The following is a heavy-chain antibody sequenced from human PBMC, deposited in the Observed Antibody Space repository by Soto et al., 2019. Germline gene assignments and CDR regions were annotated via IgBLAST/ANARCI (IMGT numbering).Heavy chain of an antibody. CDR1: GFTFSNYA. CDR2: IRGSGGAT. V-gene: IGHV3-23*01. Sequence: GGSLRLSCAASGFTFSNYAMSWVRQAPGKGLEWVSGIRGSGGATYYADSVKGRFIVSRDNSKNTLYLQMNSLRADDTAVYYCRKTSGNSITYYGMDVWGQGTTVTVSS. J-gene: IGHJ6*02. CDR3: RKTSGNSITYYGMDV. D-gene: IGHD3-3*01.